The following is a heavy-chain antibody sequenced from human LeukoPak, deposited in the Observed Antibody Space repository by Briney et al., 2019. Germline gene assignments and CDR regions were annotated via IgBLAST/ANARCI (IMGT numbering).Heavy chain of an antibody. Sequence: PGRSLRLSCAASGFTFSSYAMHWVRQAPGKGLEWVAVISYDGSNKYYADSVKGRFTISRDNSKNTLYLQMNSLRAEDTAVYYCARDSGGYDTTDAFDIWGQGTMVTVSS. D-gene: IGHD5-12*01. J-gene: IGHJ3*02. CDR1: GFTFSSYA. CDR3: ARDSGGYDTTDAFDI. V-gene: IGHV3-30*04. CDR2: ISYDGSNK.